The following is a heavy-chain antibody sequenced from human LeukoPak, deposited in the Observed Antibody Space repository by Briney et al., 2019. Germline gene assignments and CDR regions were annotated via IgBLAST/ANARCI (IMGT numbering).Heavy chain of an antibody. CDR3: ARRDYDFWSGYYSRYSAAGTWFDP. CDR1: GGSISSSSYY. V-gene: IGHV4-39*07. D-gene: IGHD3-3*01. Sequence: SEALSLTCTVSGGSISSSSYYWSWIRQRPGKGLDWIGEINHSGSTNYNPSLKSRVTISVDTSKNQFSLKLSSVTAADTAVYYCARRDYDFWSGYYSRYSAAGTWFDPWGQGTLVTVSS. J-gene: IGHJ5*02. CDR2: INHSGST.